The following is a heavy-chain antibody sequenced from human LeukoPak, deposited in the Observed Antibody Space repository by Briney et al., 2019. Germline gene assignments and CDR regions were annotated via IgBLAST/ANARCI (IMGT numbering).Heavy chain of an antibody. D-gene: IGHD1-26*01. CDR3: ARDRGWGASRGDAFDI. CDR1: GFTFSSCG. J-gene: IGHJ3*02. V-gene: IGHV3-74*01. CDR2: INTGGSST. Sequence: GGSLRLSCAASGFTFSSCGMHWVRQAPGKGLVWVSRINTGGSSTSYADSVKGRFTISRDNAKNTLYLQMNSLRAEDTAVYYCARDRGWGASRGDAFDIWGQETMVAVSS.